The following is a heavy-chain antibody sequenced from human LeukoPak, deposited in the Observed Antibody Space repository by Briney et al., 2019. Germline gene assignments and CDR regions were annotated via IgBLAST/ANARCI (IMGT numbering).Heavy chain of an antibody. CDR3: ARSWAAKWELPGQFDS. D-gene: IGHD1-26*01. J-gene: IGHJ4*02. CDR2: VFSRGTT. V-gene: IGHV4-4*07. CDR1: DASMNNYY. Sequence: SQTLSLTCTVSDASMNNYYWSWIRQSPEKGLEWIGFVFSRGTTNYNPSFKSRLTMSIDTSKKQFSLRLSSVTAADTAVYFCARSWAAKWELPGQFDSWGQGRLVSVSS.